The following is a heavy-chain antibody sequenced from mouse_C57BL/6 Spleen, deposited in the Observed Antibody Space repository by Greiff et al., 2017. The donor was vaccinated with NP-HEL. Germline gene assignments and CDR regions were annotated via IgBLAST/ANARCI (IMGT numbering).Heavy chain of an antibody. CDR1: GYTFTDYY. CDR2: INPNNGGT. Sequence: VQLQQSGPELVKPGASVKISCKASGYTFTDYYMNWVKQSHGKSLEWIGDINPNNGGTSYNQKFKGKATLTVDQSSSTAYMQLNSLTSEDSAVYYCAREGYYDYAMDYWGQGTSVTVSS. D-gene: IGHD2-4*01. CDR3: AREGYYDYAMDY. V-gene: IGHV1-26*01. J-gene: IGHJ4*01.